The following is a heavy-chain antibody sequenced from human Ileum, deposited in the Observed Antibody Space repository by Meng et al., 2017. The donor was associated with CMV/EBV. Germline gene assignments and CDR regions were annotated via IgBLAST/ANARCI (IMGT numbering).Heavy chain of an antibody. J-gene: IGHJ4*02. CDR1: GFTLSNYA. CDR2: ISEIRDAS. CDR3: AKARQCED. Sequence: GESLKISCAASGFTLSNYAMTWVRQAPGKGLEWVSTISEIRDASYYGDSVKGRFAISRDNSKNTLYLQMSSLRVEDTAVYYCAKARQCEDWGQGTLVTVSS. V-gene: IGHV3-23*01.